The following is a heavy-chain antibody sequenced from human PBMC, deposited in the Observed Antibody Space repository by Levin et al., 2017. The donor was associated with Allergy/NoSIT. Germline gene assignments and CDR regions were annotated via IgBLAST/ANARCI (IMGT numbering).Heavy chain of an antibody. J-gene: IGHJ5*02. V-gene: IGHV3-23*01. CDR2: ISGSGGST. CDR1: GFSFRSYA. Sequence: PGGSLRLSCAASGFSFRSYAMKWVRQAPGKGLEWVSGISGSGGSTYYADSVRGRFTISRDNSKNTLYLQMNSLRAEDTAVYYCAKDPYDDFWSGYSHWFDPWGQGTLVTVSS. CDR3: AKDPYDDFWSGYSHWFDP. D-gene: IGHD3-3*01.